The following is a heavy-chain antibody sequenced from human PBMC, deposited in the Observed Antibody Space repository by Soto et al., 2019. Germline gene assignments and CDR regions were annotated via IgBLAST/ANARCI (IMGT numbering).Heavy chain of an antibody. Sequence: GASVKVSCKASGYTFTGYYMHWVRQAPGQGLEWMGWINPNSGGTNYAQKFQGWVTMTRDTSISTAYMELSRLRSDDTAVYYCARALIAAAPGGPDDWGPGTLVNVSS. CDR3: ARALIAAAPGGPDD. J-gene: IGHJ4*02. V-gene: IGHV1-2*04. CDR2: INPNSGGT. D-gene: IGHD6-13*01. CDR1: GYTFTGYY.